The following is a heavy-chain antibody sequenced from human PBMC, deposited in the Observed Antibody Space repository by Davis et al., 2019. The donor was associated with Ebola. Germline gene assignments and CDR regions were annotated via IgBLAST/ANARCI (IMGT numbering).Heavy chain of an antibody. CDR3: ASLRRTITGMDDGFDI. CDR1: GYNFATYW. V-gene: IGHV5-51*01. CDR2: IYPGDSDT. Sequence: PGGSLRLSCTGSGYNFATYWIGWVRQMPGKGLEWVGIIYPGDSDTRYSPSFQGQVTISADKSISTAYLQWSSLKASDTAMYYCASLRRTITGMDDGFDIWGQGTKVTVSS. D-gene: IGHD1-20*01. J-gene: IGHJ3*02.